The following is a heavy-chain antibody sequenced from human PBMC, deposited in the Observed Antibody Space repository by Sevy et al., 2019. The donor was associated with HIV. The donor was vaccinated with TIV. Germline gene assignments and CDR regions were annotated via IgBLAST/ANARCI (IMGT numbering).Heavy chain of an antibody. CDR1: GFIFSTYG. CDR3: AKMQGGSYNYYGMDV. Sequence: GGSLRLSCAASGFIFSTYGIHWFRQAPGKGLEWVAVISFDGRDRYYADSVRGRLTISRDNSKNTLYLQMNSLRVEDTAIYYCAKMQGGSYNYYGMDVWGQGTTVTVSS. J-gene: IGHJ6*02. CDR2: ISFDGRDR. D-gene: IGHD1-26*01. V-gene: IGHV3-30*18.